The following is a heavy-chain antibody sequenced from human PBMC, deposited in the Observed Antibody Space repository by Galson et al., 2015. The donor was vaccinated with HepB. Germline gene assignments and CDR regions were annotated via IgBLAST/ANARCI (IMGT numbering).Heavy chain of an antibody. D-gene: IGHD2-2*01. CDR1: GYTFTSYA. V-gene: IGHV1-3*01. J-gene: IGHJ3*02. CDR3: ARASPSGIVVVPAAIGGAFDI. Sequence: SVKVSCKASGYTFTSYAMHWVRQAPGQRLEWMGWINAGNGNTKYSQKFQGRVTITRDTSASTAYMELSSLRSEDTAVYYCARASPSGIVVVPAAIGGAFDIWGQGTMVTVSS. CDR2: INAGNGNT.